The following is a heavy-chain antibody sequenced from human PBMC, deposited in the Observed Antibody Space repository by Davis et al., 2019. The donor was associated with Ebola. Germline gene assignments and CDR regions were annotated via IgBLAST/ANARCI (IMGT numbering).Heavy chain of an antibody. V-gene: IGHV1-69*13. Sequence: SVKVSCKASGDTFGTNAVIWVRQAPGQGLEWMGELIPLFATPSYSQKFQGRLTIAADESTATAYMELSGLGSEDSGIYYCATAENSFGVVLRHYFESWGQGTLVTVSA. CDR3: ATAENSFGVVLRHYFES. CDR2: LIPLFATP. J-gene: IGHJ4*02. CDR1: GDTFGTNA. D-gene: IGHD3-3*01.